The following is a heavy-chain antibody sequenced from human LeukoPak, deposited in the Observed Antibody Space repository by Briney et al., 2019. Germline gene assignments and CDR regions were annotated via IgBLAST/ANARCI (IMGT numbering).Heavy chain of an antibody. V-gene: IGHV3-72*01. Sequence: GGSLRLSCAASGFIISDHYMDWVRQAPGKGLECVGRSRNKADSYTTYYAASVKGRFTISRDDSKNSMYLQMNSLKAEDTAIYYCTRHFFSEWGQGTLVTVSP. CDR2: SRNKADSYTT. D-gene: IGHD3-3*02. CDR1: GFIISDHY. CDR3: TRHFFSE. J-gene: IGHJ4*02.